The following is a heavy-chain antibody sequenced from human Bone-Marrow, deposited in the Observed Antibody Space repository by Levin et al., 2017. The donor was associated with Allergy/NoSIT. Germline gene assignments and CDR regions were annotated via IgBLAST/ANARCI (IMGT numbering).Heavy chain of an antibody. Sequence: SVKVSCKASGGIFSSYAISWVRQAPGQGLEWMGGIIPSFGVTNYAQKFQGRVTITADDSTSTAYMEMSSLRSDDTAVYYCARVGSAGDYRPPRPDQYMDVWGKGTTVTVSS. D-gene: IGHD4-17*01. CDR2: IIPSFGVT. V-gene: IGHV1-69*13. CDR1: GGIFSSYA. CDR3: ARVGSAGDYRPPRPDQYMDV. J-gene: IGHJ6*03.